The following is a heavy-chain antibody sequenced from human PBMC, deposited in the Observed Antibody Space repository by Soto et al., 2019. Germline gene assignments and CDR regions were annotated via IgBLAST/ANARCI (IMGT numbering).Heavy chain of an antibody. CDR2: IIPIFGTA. Sequence: QLQLVQSGAELKKPGSSGKASGKAPGGTFTSYAISWLRQAPGQGLDWMGGIIPIFGTANYAQKFQGRVTITADESTSTAYMELSSLRSEDTAVYYCAREMANNRYYYYGMDVWGQGTTVTVSS. CDR3: AREMANNRYYYYGMDV. J-gene: IGHJ6*02. V-gene: IGHV1-69*01. CDR1: GGTFTSYA. D-gene: IGHD1-1*01.